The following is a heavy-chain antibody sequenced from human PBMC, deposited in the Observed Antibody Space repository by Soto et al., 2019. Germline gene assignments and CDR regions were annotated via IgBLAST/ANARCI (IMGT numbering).Heavy chain of an antibody. D-gene: IGHD3-10*01. Sequence: PSETLSLTCTVSGGSISSYYWNWIRQSPGKGLEWIGYISYSEATNYNPSLKSRVTLSLDTSKNQFSLKLSSVTAADTAVYYCGRTADLNYYSLSNYFDIWGQGTLVT. J-gene: IGHJ4*02. CDR3: GRTADLNYYSLSNYFDI. CDR2: ISYSEAT. CDR1: GGSISSYY. V-gene: IGHV4-59*01.